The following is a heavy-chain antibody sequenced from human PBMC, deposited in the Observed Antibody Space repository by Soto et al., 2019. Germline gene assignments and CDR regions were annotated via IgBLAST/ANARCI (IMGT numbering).Heavy chain of an antibody. V-gene: IGHV4-4*02. CDR1: GVYISTSNW. Sequence: QVQLQESGPGLVKPSGTLSLTCAVSGVYISTSNWWSWARKSPGKGLVWIGEIFHSGSTTYNPSLQSRVTLSVDKSTNHSPRQLSSVNAADPGVYFCAKVGRVYYGSGSYFDSWGQGILVTFSS. D-gene: IGHD3-10*01. CDR2: IFHSGST. CDR3: AKVGRVYYGSGSYFDS. J-gene: IGHJ4*02.